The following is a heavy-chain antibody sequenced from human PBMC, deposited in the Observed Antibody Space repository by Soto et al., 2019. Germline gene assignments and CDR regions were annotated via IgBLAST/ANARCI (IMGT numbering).Heavy chain of an antibody. J-gene: IGHJ4*02. CDR1: GGTFSSYT. CDR3: AINNWNLAYYFDY. CDR2: IIPIRGRT. D-gene: IGHD1-7*01. V-gene: IGHV1-69*02. Sequence: SVKVSCKASGGTFSSYTISWVRQAPGQGLEWMGIIIPIRGRTNYAQKFQGRVTMTRDTSTSTVYMELSSLRSEDTAVYYCAINNWNLAYYFDYWGQGTLVTVSS.